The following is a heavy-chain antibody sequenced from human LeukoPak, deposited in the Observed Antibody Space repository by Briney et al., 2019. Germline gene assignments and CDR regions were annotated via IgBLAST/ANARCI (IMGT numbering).Heavy chain of an antibody. CDR2: IYYSGST. Sequence: SETLSLTCTVSVGSISSYYWSWIRQPPGEGLEWIWYIYYSGSTNYNPSLKSRVTISVDTSKNQFSLKLSSVTAADTAVYYCAREDDSSGYYFNYWGQGTLVTVSS. V-gene: IGHV4-59*01. D-gene: IGHD3-22*01. CDR1: VGSISSYY. CDR3: AREDDSSGYYFNY. J-gene: IGHJ4*02.